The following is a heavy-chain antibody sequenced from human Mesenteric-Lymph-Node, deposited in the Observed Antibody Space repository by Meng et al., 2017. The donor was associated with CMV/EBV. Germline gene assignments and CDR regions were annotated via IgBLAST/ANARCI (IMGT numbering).Heavy chain of an antibody. CDR3: ARRGSGNSFDY. D-gene: IGHD3-10*01. V-gene: IGHV1-18*01. J-gene: IGHJ4*02. Sequence: ASVKVSCKASGYIFTSYSITWVRQAPGQGLEWMSWISPYSANTKYAQDLQGRVTMTTDTSTSTVNMDLRSLRSDDTAVYYCARRGSGNSFDYWGQGTLVTVSS. CDR2: ISPYSANT. CDR1: GYIFTSYS.